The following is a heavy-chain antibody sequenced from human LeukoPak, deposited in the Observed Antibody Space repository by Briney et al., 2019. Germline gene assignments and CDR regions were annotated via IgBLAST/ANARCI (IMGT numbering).Heavy chain of an antibody. D-gene: IGHD1-26*01. J-gene: IGHJ4*02. CDR2: ITSSSTNI. Sequence: GGSLRLSCAASGFTFSTYNMDWVRQAPGKGLEWVSHITSSSTNIYYADSVKGRFTISRDNAKNALSLQMNSLRDEDTAVYYCATSGNYYLKYWGQGTLVTVSS. CDR3: ATSGNYYLKY. V-gene: IGHV3-48*02. CDR1: GFTFSTYN.